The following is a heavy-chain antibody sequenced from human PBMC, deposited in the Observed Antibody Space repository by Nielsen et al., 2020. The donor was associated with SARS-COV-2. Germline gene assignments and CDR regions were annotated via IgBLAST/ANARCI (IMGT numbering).Heavy chain of an antibody. D-gene: IGHD6-13*01. CDR1: GFTINKFG. V-gene: IGHV3-30*19. Sequence: GGSLRLSCEASGFTINKFGMHWVRQAPGKGLDWVTFISYDGSVKYYATSVQGRFTISTDMSKNTLYLQMNSLRPEDTAVYYCTKGAQLEDFWGQGTLVTVSS. CDR2: ISYDGSVK. CDR3: TKGAQLEDF. J-gene: IGHJ4*02.